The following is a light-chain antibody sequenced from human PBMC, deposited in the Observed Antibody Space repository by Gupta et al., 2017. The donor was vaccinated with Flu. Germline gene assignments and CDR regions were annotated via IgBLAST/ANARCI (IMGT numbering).Light chain of an antibody. V-gene: IGLV7-46*01. Sequence: GGTVTHPCGASTGTFTSGPYSHWFQHKAGQAPKLLVYDTDDKHSWTPARFSGSLLGGKAAXTXSGAQPXDEADYYCLLSFGGLKFGGGTKLTVL. CDR2: DTD. J-gene: IGLJ3*02. CDR1: TGTFTSGPY. CDR3: LLSFGGLK.